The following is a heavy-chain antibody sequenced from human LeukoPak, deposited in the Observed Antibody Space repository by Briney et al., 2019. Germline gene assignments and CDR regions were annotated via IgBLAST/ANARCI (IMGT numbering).Heavy chain of an antibody. J-gene: IGHJ4*02. CDR2: INPNSGGT. V-gene: IGHV1-2*02. D-gene: IGHD1-26*01. CDR3: ARDLALVGATFDY. Sequence: ASVTVSCTASGYTFTGYYMHWVRQAPGQGLEWMGWINPNSGGTNYAQKFQCRVTMTRDTSISTAYMELSRLRSDDTAVYYCARDLALVGATFDYWGQGTLVTVSS. CDR1: GYTFTGYY.